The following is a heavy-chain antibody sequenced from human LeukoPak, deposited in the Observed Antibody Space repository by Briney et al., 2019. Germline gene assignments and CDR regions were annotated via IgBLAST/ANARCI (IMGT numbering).Heavy chain of an antibody. Sequence: GGPVTLLCRACGFSFSGSWVRWARQLPGEAVEWRADMNPDGSAIVYVDSVKGRFTVSRNNAKNSLYLQMDGLRAEDTAVYYCARDPLNGALDIWGQGTLVTVYS. CDR3: ARDPLNGALDI. J-gene: IGHJ3*02. V-gene: IGHV3-7*01. CDR2: MNPDGSAI. CDR1: GFSFSGSW.